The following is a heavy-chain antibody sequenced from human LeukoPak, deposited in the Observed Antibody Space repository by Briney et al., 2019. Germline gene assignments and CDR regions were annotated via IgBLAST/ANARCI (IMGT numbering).Heavy chain of an antibody. J-gene: IGHJ3*02. CDR1: GYTFTGYY. CDR3: ARVQGYDFWSGYYDGGAFDI. CDR2: INPNSGGT. Sequence: GASVKVSCKASGYTFTGYYMHWVRQAPGQGLEWMGWINPNSGGTNYAQKFQGRVTMTRDTSISTAYMELSRLRSDDTAVYYCARVQGYDFWSGYYDGGAFDIWGQGTMVTVSS. V-gene: IGHV1-2*02. D-gene: IGHD3-3*01.